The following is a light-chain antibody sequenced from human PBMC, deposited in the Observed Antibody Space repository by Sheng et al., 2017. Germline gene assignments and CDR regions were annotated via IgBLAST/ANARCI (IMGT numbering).Light chain of an antibody. CDR2: DVS. CDR1: SSDVGSYNL. J-gene: IGLJ3*02. CDR3: CSYAGSRTLX. V-gene: IGLV2-23*02. Sequence: QSALTQPASVSGSPGQSITISCTGTSSDVGSYNLVSWYQQHPGKAPKLMIYDVSKRPSGVSNRFSGSKSGNTASLTISGLQAEDEADYYCCSYAGSRTLXFGGGTKLTVL.